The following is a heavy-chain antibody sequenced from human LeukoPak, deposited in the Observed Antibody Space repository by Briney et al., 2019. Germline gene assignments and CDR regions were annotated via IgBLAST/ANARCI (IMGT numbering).Heavy chain of an antibody. D-gene: IGHD6-13*01. CDR2: INHSGST. V-gene: IGHV4-34*01. J-gene: IGHJ4*02. CDR1: GGSFSGYY. Sequence: SETLSLTCAVYGGSFSGYYWSWIRQPPGKGLEWIGEINHSGSTNYNPSLKSRVTISVDTSKNQFSLKLSSVTAADTAVYYCARFPYSSSWYDYWGQGTLVTVSS. CDR3: ARFPYSSSWYDY.